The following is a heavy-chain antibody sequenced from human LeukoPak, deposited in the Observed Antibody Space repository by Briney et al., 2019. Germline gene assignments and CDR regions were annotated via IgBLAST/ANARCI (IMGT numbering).Heavy chain of an antibody. CDR3: ARATDYDFWSGYSPPSFDY. J-gene: IGHJ4*02. V-gene: IGHV1-3*03. Sequence: EASVKVSCKASGYTFTGYYMHWVRQAPGQRLEWMGWINAGNGNTKYSQEFQGRVTITRDTSASTAYMELSSLRSEDMAVYYCARATDYDFWSGYSPPSFDYWGQGTLVTVSS. CDR1: GYTFTGYY. CDR2: INAGNGNT. D-gene: IGHD3-3*01.